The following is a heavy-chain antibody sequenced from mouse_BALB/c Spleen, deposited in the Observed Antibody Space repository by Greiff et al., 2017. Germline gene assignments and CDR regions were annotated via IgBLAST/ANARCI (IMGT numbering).Heavy chain of an antibody. Sequence: DVQLQESGAELVRSGASVKLSCTASGFNIKDYYMHWVKQRPEQGLEWIGWIDPENGDTEYAPKFQGKATMTADTSSNTAYLQLSSLTSEDTAVYYCTPMITTGYAMDDWGQGTSVTVSS. D-gene: IGHD2-4*01. CDR3: TPMITTGYAMDD. J-gene: IGHJ4*01. V-gene: IGHV14-4*02. CDR1: GFNIKDYY. CDR2: IDPENGDT.